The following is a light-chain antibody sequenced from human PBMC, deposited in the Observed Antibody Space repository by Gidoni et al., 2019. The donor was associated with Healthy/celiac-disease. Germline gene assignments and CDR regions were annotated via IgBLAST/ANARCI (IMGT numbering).Light chain of an antibody. CDR1: QSISSW. V-gene: IGKV1-5*03. J-gene: IGKJ1*01. CDR2: KAS. Sequence: DIQMNQSPSTLSASVGDRVTITCRASQSISSWLAWYQQKPGKAPKLLIYKASSLESGVPSRFSGSGSGTEFTLTISSLQPDDFATYYCQQYNSYPWTFGQGTKVEFK. CDR3: QQYNSYPWT.